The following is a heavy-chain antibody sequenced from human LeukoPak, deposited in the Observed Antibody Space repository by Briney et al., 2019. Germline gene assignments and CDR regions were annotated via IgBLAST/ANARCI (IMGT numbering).Heavy chain of an antibody. CDR3: AREVWGPEF. V-gene: IGHV3-7*01. Sequence: GGSLRLSCAASGFTFTKYWMTWVRQAPGRGLEWVGNIKQDGSDKNYMDSVKGRFTISRDNTKNSVYLQMSGLRAEDTAVYYCAREVWGPEFWGQGTLVTVSS. J-gene: IGHJ4*02. CDR1: GFTFTKYW. CDR2: IKQDGSDK. D-gene: IGHD1-14*01.